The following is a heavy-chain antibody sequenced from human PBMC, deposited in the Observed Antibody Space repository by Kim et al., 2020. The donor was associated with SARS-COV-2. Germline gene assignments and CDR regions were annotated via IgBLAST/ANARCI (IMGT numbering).Heavy chain of an antibody. J-gene: IGHJ5*02. CDR1: GYTFTDYN. CDR3: ARSAHFWSGHYLDL. V-gene: IGHV1-2*02. Sequence: ASVKVSCKASGYTFTDYNIHWVRQAPGQGLEWMGWINPYSGDSNYAQKFQGRVTMTRDTSISTPYVELTSLRSDDTAVYYCARSAHFWSGHYLDLWGQGTLITVSP. D-gene: IGHD3-3*01. CDR2: INPYSGDS.